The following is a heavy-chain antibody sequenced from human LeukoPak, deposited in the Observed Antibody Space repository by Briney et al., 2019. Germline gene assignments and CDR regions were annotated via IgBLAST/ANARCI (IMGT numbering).Heavy chain of an antibody. CDR1: GFDFSSHG. V-gene: IGHV3-23*01. CDR2: INYNGGRT. Sequence: GGSLRLPCAASGFDFSSHGMSWVRQAPGKGLEWVSTINYNGGRTYYADSVKGRFSVSRDNSKNTLSLQMNSLRVEDTAVYYCAKGGRGSWAGNTGDWGQGTLVSVSS. D-gene: IGHD3-10*01. J-gene: IGHJ4*02. CDR3: AKGGRGSWAGNTGD.